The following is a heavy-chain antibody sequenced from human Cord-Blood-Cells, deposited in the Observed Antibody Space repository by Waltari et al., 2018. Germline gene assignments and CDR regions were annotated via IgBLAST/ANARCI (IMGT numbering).Heavy chain of an antibody. CDR2: ISAYNGNT. D-gene: IGHD3-3*01. CDR3: ARFPFTIFGVVIIEGLDY. V-gene: IGHV1-18*04. Sequence: QVQLVQSGAEVKKPGASVKVSCKASGYTFTSYGIRWVRQAHGQGLEWMGWISAYNGNTNYAQKLQGRVTMTTDTSTSTAYMELRSLRSDDTAVYYCARFPFTIFGVVIIEGLDYWGQGTLVTVSS. J-gene: IGHJ4*02. CDR1: GYTFTSYG.